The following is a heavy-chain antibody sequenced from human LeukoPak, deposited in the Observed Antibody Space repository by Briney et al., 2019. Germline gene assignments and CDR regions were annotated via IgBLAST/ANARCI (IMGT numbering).Heavy chain of an antibody. CDR2: ISGSGGST. J-gene: IGHJ6*02. CDR1: GFTFSSYA. V-gene: IGHV3-23*01. Sequence: GGSLRLSCAASGFTFSSYAMSWVRQAPGKGLEWVSAISGSGGSTYYADSVKGRFTISRDNSKNTLYLQMNSLRAEDTAVYYCARATYYYGSGRAQEGMDVWGQGTTVTVSS. D-gene: IGHD3-10*01. CDR3: ARATYYYGSGRAQEGMDV.